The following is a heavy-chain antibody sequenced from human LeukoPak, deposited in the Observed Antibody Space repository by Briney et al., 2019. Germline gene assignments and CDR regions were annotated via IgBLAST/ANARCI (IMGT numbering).Heavy chain of an antibody. V-gene: IGHV3-20*04. CDR3: ARDPNYYYDSSGYFPFDY. Sequence: GGSLRLSCAASGFTFDDYGMSWVRQAPGKGLEWVSGINWNGSSTGYADSVKGRFTISRDNAKNSLYLQMNSLRAEDTALYYCARDPNYYYDSSGYFPFDYWGQGTLVTVSS. CDR1: GFTFDDYG. CDR2: INWNGSST. J-gene: IGHJ4*02. D-gene: IGHD3-22*01.